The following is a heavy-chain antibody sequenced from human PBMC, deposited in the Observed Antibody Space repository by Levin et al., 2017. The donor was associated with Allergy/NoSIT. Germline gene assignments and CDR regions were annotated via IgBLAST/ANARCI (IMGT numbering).Heavy chain of an antibody. V-gene: IGHV4-34*01. D-gene: IGHD5-12*01. CDR1: GGSFSGYY. J-gene: IGHJ5*02. CDR2: INHSGST. CDR3: ARKSSYGYGFRYNWFDP. Sequence: SETLSLTCAVYGGSFSGYYWSWIRQPPGKGLEWIGEINHSGSTNYNPSLKSRVTISVDTSKNQFSLKLSSVTAADTAVYYCARKSSYGYGFRYNWFDPWGQGTLVTVSS.